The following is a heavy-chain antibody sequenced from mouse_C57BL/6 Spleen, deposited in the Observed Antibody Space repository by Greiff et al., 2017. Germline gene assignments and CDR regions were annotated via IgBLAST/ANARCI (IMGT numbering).Heavy chain of an antibody. CDR3: APRRAGTQFAY. CDR1: GYSFTGYY. V-gene: IGHV1-42*01. J-gene: IGHJ3*01. CDR2: INPSTGGT. D-gene: IGHD3-3*01. Sequence: DVQLQESGPELVKPGASVKISCKASGYSFTGYYMNWVKQSPEKSLEWIGEINPSTGGTTYNQKFKAKATLTVDKSSSTAYMQLKSLTSEDSAVYYCAPRRAGTQFAYWGQGTLVTVSA.